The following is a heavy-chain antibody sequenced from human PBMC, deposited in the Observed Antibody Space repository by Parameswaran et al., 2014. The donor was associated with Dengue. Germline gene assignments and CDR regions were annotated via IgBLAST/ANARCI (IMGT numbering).Heavy chain of an antibody. D-gene: IGHD4-23*01. V-gene: IGHV3-15*01. CDR2: IKSKTDGGTT. CDR3: TTDHPSTTVVTY. Sequence: WIRQPPGKGLEWIGRIKSKTDGGTTDYAAPVKGRFTISRDDSKNTLYLQMNSLKTEDTAVYYCTTDHPSTTVVTYWGQGTLVTVSS. J-gene: IGHJ4*02.